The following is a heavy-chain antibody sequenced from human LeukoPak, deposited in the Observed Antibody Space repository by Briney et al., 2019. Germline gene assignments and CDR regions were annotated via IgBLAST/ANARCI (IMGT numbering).Heavy chain of an antibody. D-gene: IGHD6-19*01. CDR2: IYPGDSDT. J-gene: IGHJ4*02. Sequence: GESLKIFCTVPGYCVTIYWIGWVRQMPGKGLEWMGIIYPGDSDTRYSPSFQGQVTISADKSISTAYLQWSSLKASDTVMYYCAIRYSSGWYLNCWGRGTLVTASS. CDR1: GYCVTIYW. CDR3: AIRYSSGWYLNC. V-gene: IGHV5-51*01.